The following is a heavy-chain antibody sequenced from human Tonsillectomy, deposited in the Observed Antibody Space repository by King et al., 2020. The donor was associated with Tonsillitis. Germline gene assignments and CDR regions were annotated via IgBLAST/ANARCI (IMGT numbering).Heavy chain of an antibody. CDR2: VSSSSTYI. Sequence: VQLVESGGGLVKSGGSLRLSCAASGFTFSSYSMNWVRQAPGRGLEWVASVSSSSTYIGYVDSVRGRFTISRDNAKNSLYLQMNSLRAEHTVVYYCARDFKCASCPCRYFDMGGRGTLVTVPS. CDR1: GFTFSSYS. D-gene: IGHD2-2*01. J-gene: IGHJ2*01. CDR3: ARDFKCASCPCRYFDM. V-gene: IGHV3-21*01.